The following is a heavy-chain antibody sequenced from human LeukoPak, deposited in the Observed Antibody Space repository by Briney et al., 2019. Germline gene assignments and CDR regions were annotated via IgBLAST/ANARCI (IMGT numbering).Heavy chain of an antibody. D-gene: IGHD3-10*01. V-gene: IGHV3-21*01. CDR2: ISSSSSYI. J-gene: IGHJ4*02. Sequence: GGSPRLSCAASGFTFSSYSMNWVRQAPGKGLEWVSSISSSSSYIYYADSVKGRFTISRDNAKNSLYLQMNSLRADDTAVYYCARGVPIPATHPIDYWGQGSLVTVSS. CDR1: GFTFSSYS. CDR3: ARGVPIPATHPIDY.